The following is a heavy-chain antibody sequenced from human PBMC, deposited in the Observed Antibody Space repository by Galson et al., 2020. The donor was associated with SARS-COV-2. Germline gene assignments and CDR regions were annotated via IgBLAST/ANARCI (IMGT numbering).Heavy chain of an antibody. V-gene: IGHV1-3*01. D-gene: IGHD3-10*01. Sequence: GSVKVSCKASGYTFTGYAIHWVRQAPGQRLEWMGWINAGNGNTKYSQNFQGRVTITRDTSARTAYMELTSLRSEDTAIYYCARGLLWFGELLYEPAFDVWGQGTVVTASS. J-gene: IGHJ3*01. CDR3: ARGLLWFGELLYEPAFDV. CDR1: GYTFTGYA. CDR2: INAGNGNT.